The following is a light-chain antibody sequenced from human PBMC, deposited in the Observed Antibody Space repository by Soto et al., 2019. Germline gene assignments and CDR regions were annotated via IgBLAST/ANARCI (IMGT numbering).Light chain of an antibody. V-gene: IGKV1-12*01. J-gene: IGKJ1*01. CDR3: QQANTFPWT. CDR2: AAS. CDR1: QGISSR. Sequence: DIQLTQSPSFLSASVGDRVTITCRASQGISSRLAWYQQKPGTPPKLLIYAASTLHSGVPPRFSGSGSGTDFTLTISSLQPEDFATYYCQQANTFPWTFGQGTKVGIK.